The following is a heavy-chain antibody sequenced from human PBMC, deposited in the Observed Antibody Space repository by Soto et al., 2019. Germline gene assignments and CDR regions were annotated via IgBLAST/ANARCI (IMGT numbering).Heavy chain of an antibody. J-gene: IGHJ4*02. V-gene: IGHV3-23*01. D-gene: IGHD4-17*01. Sequence: EVQLLESGGGLVQPGGSLRLSCAASGFTFNNYAMSWFRQAPGRGLEWVSTIRDGVGRTYYADSVKGRFTISRDNSKSRLSLQMNSLRVEDSALYYCAKGGYYDYRDSYWGRGTLVTVSS. CDR1: GFTFNNYA. CDR3: AKGGYYDYRDSY. CDR2: IRDGVGRT.